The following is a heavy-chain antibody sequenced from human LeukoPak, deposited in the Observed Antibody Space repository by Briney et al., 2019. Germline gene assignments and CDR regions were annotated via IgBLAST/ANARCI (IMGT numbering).Heavy chain of an antibody. V-gene: IGHV4-38-2*02. Sequence: SEFLSLTCTASGYSISSGNYWGWLQQPPGKRLEWTGSIYHSGTTYYNWSLKSRVTISVDTSKNQLSLKLSSLTAADTAVYYCARDMAFYHDSSGPVDYWGQGILVTVSS. CDR2: IYHSGTT. CDR3: ARDMAFYHDSSGPVDY. CDR1: GYSISSGNY. J-gene: IGHJ4*02. D-gene: IGHD3-22*01.